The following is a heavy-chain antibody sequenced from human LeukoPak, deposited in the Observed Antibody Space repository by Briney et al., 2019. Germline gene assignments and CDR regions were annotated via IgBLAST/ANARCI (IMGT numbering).Heavy chain of an antibody. Sequence: GASVKVSCKASGGTFSSYAISWVQQAPGQGLEWMGGIIPIFGTANYAQKFQGRVTITADEPTSTAYMELSSLRSEDTAVYYCARASEYSSSQGPIDYYYYGMDVWGQGTTVTVSS. V-gene: IGHV1-69*13. D-gene: IGHD6-6*01. CDR1: GGTFSSYA. J-gene: IGHJ6*02. CDR3: ARASEYSSSQGPIDYYYYGMDV. CDR2: IIPIFGTA.